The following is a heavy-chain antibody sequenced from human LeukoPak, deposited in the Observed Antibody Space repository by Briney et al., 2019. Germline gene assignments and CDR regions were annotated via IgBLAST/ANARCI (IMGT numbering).Heavy chain of an antibody. CDR1: GYSISSGYY. D-gene: IGHD7-27*01. CDR3: SRLLGTRYFAY. V-gene: IGHV4-38-2*01. Sequence: PSETLSLTCAVTGYSISSGYYWGWIRQPPGKGLEWTGSIYHGGSTYYSPSLKSRVTISVDTSRNQFSLKLSSVTAADTAVYYCSRLLGTRYFAYWGQGTLVTVSS. CDR2: IYHGGST. J-gene: IGHJ4*02.